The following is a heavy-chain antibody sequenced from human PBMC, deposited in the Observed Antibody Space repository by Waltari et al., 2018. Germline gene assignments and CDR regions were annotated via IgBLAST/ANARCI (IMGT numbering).Heavy chain of an antibody. CDR3: AREFRGGDTYGNWFDP. Sequence: QVQLVQSGAEVKKPGASVKVSCKASGYTFTSYYMHWVRQAPGQGLEWMGIINPSGGSTSYAQKFQGRVTMTRDTSTSTVYMELSSLRSEDMAVYYCAREFRGGDTYGNWFDPWGQGTLVTVSS. V-gene: IGHV1-46*01. CDR2: INPSGGST. J-gene: IGHJ5*02. D-gene: IGHD3-16*01. CDR1: GYTFTSYY.